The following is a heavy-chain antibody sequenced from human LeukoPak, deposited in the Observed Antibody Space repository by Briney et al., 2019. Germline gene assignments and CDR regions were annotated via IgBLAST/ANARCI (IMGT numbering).Heavy chain of an antibody. CDR2: IKQDGSEK. CDR3: ARSAKGSSWYHLGYYYYYYYMDV. D-gene: IGHD6-13*01. CDR1: GFTFSSYW. J-gene: IGHJ6*03. Sequence: GGSLRLSCAATGFTFSSYWMSWVRQAPGKGLEWVANIKQDGSEKYYVDSVKGRFTISRDNAKNSLYLQMNSLRAEDTAVYHCARSAKGSSWYHLGYYYYYYYMDVWGKGTTVTVSS. V-gene: IGHV3-7*01.